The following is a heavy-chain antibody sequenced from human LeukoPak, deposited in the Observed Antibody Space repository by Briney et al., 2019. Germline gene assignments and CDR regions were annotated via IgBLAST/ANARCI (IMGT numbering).Heavy chain of an antibody. Sequence: SETLSLTCTVSGYSVSSGYYWGWIRQPPGKGLEWIGSIYHSGSTYYNPSLKSRVTISVDTSKNQFSLKLSSVTAADTAVCYCARVAVYYDYWGQGTLVTVSS. V-gene: IGHV4-38-2*02. CDR3: ARVAVYYDY. CDR1: GYSVSSGYY. CDR2: IYHSGST. J-gene: IGHJ4*02. D-gene: IGHD1-26*01.